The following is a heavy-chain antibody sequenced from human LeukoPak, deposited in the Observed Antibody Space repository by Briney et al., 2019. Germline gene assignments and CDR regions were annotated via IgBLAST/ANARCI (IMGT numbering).Heavy chain of an antibody. J-gene: IGHJ4*02. Sequence: ASVKVSCKASGYTFTSYGISWVRQAPGQGLEWMGWISAYNGNTNYAQKLQGRVTMTTDTSTSTAYMELRSLRSDDTAVYYCASTYDSSGYYAKGYWGQGTLVTVSS. CDR1: GYTFTSYG. CDR3: ASTYDSSGYYAKGY. V-gene: IGHV1-18*01. CDR2: ISAYNGNT. D-gene: IGHD3-22*01.